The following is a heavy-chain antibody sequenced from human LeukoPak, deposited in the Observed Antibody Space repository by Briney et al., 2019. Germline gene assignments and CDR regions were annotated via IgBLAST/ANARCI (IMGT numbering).Heavy chain of an antibody. CDR1: GCSISSYY. CDR3: ARARWAAPPDY. Sequence: PSETLSLTCTASGCSISSYYWSWIRQPPGQGLEWIGYIYYSGSTNYNPSLKSRVTISVDTSKKQFSLKLSSVAAADTAVYYCARARWAAPPDYWGQGTLVTVSS. D-gene: IGHD6-6*01. CDR2: IYYSGST. V-gene: IGHV4-59*01. J-gene: IGHJ4*02.